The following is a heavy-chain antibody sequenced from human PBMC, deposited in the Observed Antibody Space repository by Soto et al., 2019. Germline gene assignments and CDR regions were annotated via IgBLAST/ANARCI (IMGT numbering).Heavy chain of an antibody. CDR1: GGSISSGGYY. CDR3: AGGASNYDSSGYYFRFDP. V-gene: IGHV4-31*03. Sequence: QVQLQESGPGLVKPSQTLSLTCTVSGGSISSGGYYWSWIRQHPGKGLEWIGYIYYSGSTYYNPSLKSRVTISGDTSKNQFSLKLSSVTAADTAVYYCAGGASNYDSSGYYFRFDPWGQGTLVTVSS. D-gene: IGHD3-22*01. J-gene: IGHJ5*02. CDR2: IYYSGST.